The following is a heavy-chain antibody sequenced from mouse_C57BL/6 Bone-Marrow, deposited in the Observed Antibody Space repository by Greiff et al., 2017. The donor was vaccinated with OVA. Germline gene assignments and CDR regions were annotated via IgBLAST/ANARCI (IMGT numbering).Heavy chain of an antibody. Sequence: VQLVESGPGLVAPSQSLSITCTVSGFSLTSYGVDWVRQPPGKGLEWLGVIWGGGSTNYNSALMSSLSISNDNSNSQIFLKMNSLQTDDTAMYYCAKRQIPHYYGSLYAMDYWGQGTSVTVSS. CDR3: AKRQIPHYYGSLYAMDY. CDR1: GFSLTSYG. CDR2: IWGGGST. D-gene: IGHD1-1*01. J-gene: IGHJ4*01. V-gene: IGHV2-9*01.